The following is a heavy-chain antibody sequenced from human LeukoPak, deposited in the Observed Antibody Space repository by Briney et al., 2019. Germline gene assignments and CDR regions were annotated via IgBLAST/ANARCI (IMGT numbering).Heavy chain of an antibody. V-gene: IGHV3-23*01. Sequence: GSLGLFCAASAFTFNNFAMSWVRQAPGKGLGWVSGISAGGGTTIYVDSVKGRFTISRDNSKNTLYLQMNSLRAEDTAVYYCARRDSSRSFDYWGQGTLVTVSS. CDR2: ISAGGGTT. CDR1: AFTFNNFA. D-gene: IGHD6-6*01. J-gene: IGHJ4*02. CDR3: ARRDSSRSFDY.